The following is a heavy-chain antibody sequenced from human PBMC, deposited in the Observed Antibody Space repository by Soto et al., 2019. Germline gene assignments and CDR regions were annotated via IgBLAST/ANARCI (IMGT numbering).Heavy chain of an antibody. Sequence: QVQLVQSGAEVKQPGASVKVSCKASGYTFTSYGISWVRQAPGQGLEWMGWISAYNGNTNYAQKLQGRVTMTTDTSTSTAYMELRGLRSDDTAVYYCASSGGIYGEYSGSYFDFDYWGQGTLVTVSS. CDR2: ISAYNGNT. J-gene: IGHJ4*02. D-gene: IGHD1-26*01. CDR3: ASSGGIYGEYSGSYFDFDY. V-gene: IGHV1-18*01. CDR1: GYTFTSYG.